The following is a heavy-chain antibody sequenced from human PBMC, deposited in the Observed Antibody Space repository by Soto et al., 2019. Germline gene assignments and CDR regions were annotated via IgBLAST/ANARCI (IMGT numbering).Heavy chain of an antibody. V-gene: IGHV3-9*01. Sequence: PVGSLRLSCVASGFTFDDYAMHWVRQAPGKGLEWVSGISWNSESLSYVDSVKGRFTISRDNAKNSLYLQMNSLRAEDTAMYYCAKDTYILVGATHFDFWGQGTLVTVSS. D-gene: IGHD1-26*01. J-gene: IGHJ4*02. CDR3: AKDTYILVGATHFDF. CDR2: ISWNSESL. CDR1: GFTFDDYA.